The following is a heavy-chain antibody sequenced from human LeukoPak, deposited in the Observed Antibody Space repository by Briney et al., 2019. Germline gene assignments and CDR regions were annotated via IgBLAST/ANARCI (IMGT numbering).Heavy chain of an antibody. D-gene: IGHD4-17*01. Sequence: GGSLRLSCAASGFTLSSYWMHWVRQAPGKGPVWVSRINSDGSGTSYADSVKGRFTISRDNAKNALYLQMNGLRAEDTAVYYCARVGPDYGDYVKWFDPWGQGTLVTVSS. CDR1: GFTLSSYW. V-gene: IGHV3-74*01. CDR3: ARVGPDYGDYVKWFDP. CDR2: INSDGSGT. J-gene: IGHJ5*02.